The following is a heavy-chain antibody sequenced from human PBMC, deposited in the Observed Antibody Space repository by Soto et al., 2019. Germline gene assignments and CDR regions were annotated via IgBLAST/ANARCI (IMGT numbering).Heavy chain of an antibody. Sequence: SLIHSCAASGFTFNNFAMHLVRQATGKGLEWVAFISYDGTYKYYADSVRGRFTVYRDNSKSTLFLQMNRLKFEDTAVYVCANEVDVAFSSLQYGMDVWGQGTTVTVSS. CDR2: ISYDGTYK. V-gene: IGHV3-30*14. J-gene: IGHJ6*02. CDR1: GFTFNNFA. CDR3: ANEVDVAFSSLQYGMDV. D-gene: IGHD5-12*01.